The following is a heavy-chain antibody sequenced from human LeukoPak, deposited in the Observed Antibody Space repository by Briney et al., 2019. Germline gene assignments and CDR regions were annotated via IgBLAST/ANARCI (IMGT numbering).Heavy chain of an antibody. V-gene: IGHV3-66*01. Sequence: PGGSLRLSCAASGFTVSSNYMSWVRQAPGKGLEWVSVIYSGGSTYYADSVKGRFTISRDNSKNTLYLQMNSLRAEDTAVYYCAKAHIVVVPAARVFDYWGQGTLVTVSS. D-gene: IGHD2-2*01. CDR3: AKAHIVVVPAARVFDY. CDR1: GFTVSSNY. J-gene: IGHJ4*02. CDR2: IYSGGST.